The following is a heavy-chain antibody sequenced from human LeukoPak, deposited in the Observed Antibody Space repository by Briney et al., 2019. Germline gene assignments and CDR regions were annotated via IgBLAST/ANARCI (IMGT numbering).Heavy chain of an antibody. CDR2: ISYDGSNK. V-gene: IGHV3-30*04. CDR1: GFTFSSYA. D-gene: IGHD1-26*01. J-gene: IGHJ4*02. CDR3: ARVGSGSYRFDY. Sequence: GRSLRLSCAASGFTFSSYAMHWVRQAPGKGLEWVAVISYDGSNKYYADSVKGRFTISRDNSKNTLYLQMNSLRAEDTAVYYCARVGSGSYRFDYWGQGTLVTVSS.